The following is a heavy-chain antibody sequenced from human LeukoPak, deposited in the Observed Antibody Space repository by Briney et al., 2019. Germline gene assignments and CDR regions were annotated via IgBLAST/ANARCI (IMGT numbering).Heavy chain of an antibody. D-gene: IGHD6-6*01. CDR2: LNPNSGNT. V-gene: IGHV1-8*01. Sequence: ASVKVSCKASEYTFTSYDINWVRQATGQGLEWMGWLNPNSGNTGYAQKFQGRVTMTRVTSISTAYMELNNLTSEDTAVYYCARGSWGEIAGRKSFEFWGQGSLVTVSS. J-gene: IGHJ4*02. CDR3: ARGSWGEIAGRKSFEF. CDR1: EYTFTSYD.